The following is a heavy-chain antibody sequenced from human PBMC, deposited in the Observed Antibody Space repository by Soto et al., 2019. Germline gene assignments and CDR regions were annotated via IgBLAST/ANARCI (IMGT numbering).Heavy chain of an antibody. J-gene: IGHJ3*02. Sequence: SETLSLTCAVYGGSFSGYYWSWIRQPPGKGLEWIGEINHSGRTNYNPSLKSRVTISVDTSKNQFSLKLSSVTAADTAVSYCATNPYSSGWLGAFDIWGQGTMVT. CDR2: INHSGRT. CDR3: ATNPYSSGWLGAFDI. V-gene: IGHV4-34*01. CDR1: GGSFSGYY. D-gene: IGHD6-19*01.